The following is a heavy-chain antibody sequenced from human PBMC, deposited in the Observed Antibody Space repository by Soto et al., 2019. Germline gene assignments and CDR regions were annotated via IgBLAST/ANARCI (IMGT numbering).Heavy chain of an antibody. CDR1: GDSVSSTSAS. Sequence: QVQLQQSGPGLVKPSQTLSLTCAISGDSVSSTSASWNWIRQSPSRGLERLGRTYYRSKWTNDYAVSVRSRITINPDTSKNQFSLQLSSVTPEDTAMYYCVRGYSSSFDYWGQGTLVTVSS. D-gene: IGHD2-15*01. CDR3: VRGYSSSFDY. CDR2: TYYRSKWTN. V-gene: IGHV6-1*01. J-gene: IGHJ4*02.